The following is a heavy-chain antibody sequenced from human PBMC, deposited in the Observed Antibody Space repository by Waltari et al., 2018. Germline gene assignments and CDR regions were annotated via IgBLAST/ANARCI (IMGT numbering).Heavy chain of an antibody. CDR1: GGTFSSYA. V-gene: IGHV1-69*04. Sequence: QVQLLQSGAEVRRPGSSVKVSCKAPGGTFSSYAISWVRQAPGQGLEWMGGIIPILGIANYAQKFQGRVTITADESTSTAYMELSSLRSEDTAVYYCASPDFWSGYYMFDYWGQGTLVTVSS. CDR3: ASPDFWSGYYMFDY. J-gene: IGHJ4*02. CDR2: IIPILGIA. D-gene: IGHD3-3*01.